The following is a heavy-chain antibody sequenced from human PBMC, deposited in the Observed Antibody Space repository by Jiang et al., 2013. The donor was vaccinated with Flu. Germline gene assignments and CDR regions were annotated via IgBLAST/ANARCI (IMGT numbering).Heavy chain of an antibody. CDR1: GGPISSGDYY. Sequence: GPGLVKPSQTLSLTCTVSGGPISSGDYYWSWIRQPPGKGLEWIGYIYYSGSTYYNPSLKSRVTISVDTSKNQFSLKLSSVTAADTAVYYCARDFYYDILTGGMDVWGQGTTVTVSS. CDR3: ARDFYYDILTGGMDV. D-gene: IGHD3-9*01. V-gene: IGHV4-30-4*08. J-gene: IGHJ6*02. CDR2: IYYSGST.